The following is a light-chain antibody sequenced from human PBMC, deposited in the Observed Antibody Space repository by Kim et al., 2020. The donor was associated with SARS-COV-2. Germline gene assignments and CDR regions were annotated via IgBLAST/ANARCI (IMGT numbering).Light chain of an antibody. CDR1: ALPKQY. CDR3: QSADSSGTYEV. CDR2: KGS. Sequence: SPGQTARITCSGDALPKQYAYWYQQKPGQAPVLVIYKGSERPSGIPERFSGSSSGTTVTLTISGVQAEDEADYYCQSADSSGTYEVFGGGTQLTVL. V-gene: IGLV3-25*03. J-gene: IGLJ3*02.